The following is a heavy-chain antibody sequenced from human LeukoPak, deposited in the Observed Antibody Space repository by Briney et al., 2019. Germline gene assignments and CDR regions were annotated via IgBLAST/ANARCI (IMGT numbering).Heavy chain of an antibody. J-gene: IGHJ4*02. Sequence: PGGSLRLSCAASGFTFGRSWMSSVRQPPGKGLEWVANIRPDGSTKYHMDSVKARFTISRGNAKDSLYLEMSRLRDDDTAMYSCATGASGSWDFGGQGTLVTVSS. D-gene: IGHD6-13*01. CDR3: ATGASGSWDF. CDR2: IRPDGSTK. CDR1: GFTFGRSW. V-gene: IGHV3-7*01.